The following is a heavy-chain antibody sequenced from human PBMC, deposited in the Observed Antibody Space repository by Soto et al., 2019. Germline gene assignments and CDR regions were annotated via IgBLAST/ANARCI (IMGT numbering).Heavy chain of an antibody. CDR2: MAHIGSV. J-gene: IGHJ4*02. Sequence: QVLLQESGPGLVQPSGTLSLSCGVSCVSIGSNYYWCWVRQPPGKGLAWLGDMAHIGSVNYKTSLKSRGTISMDKSQNQFSLKLNSVTAAYTAVYSGARSIGWYAIDYWGQGTLVIVSS. CDR3: ARSIGWYAIDY. CDR1: CVSIGSNYY. D-gene: IGHD6-19*01. V-gene: IGHV4-4*02.